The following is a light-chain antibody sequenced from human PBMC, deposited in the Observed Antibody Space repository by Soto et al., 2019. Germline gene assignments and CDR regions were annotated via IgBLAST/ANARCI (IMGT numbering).Light chain of an antibody. CDR3: QQHNSSPWT. CDR2: DAS. CDR1: QSISDW. Sequence: DIQLTQAASTLSASVGDRFTITCLASQSISDWLAWFQQKPGKAPKLMIYDASSLESGVPSRFSGSGSGTEFTLTINSLQPEDFATYYCQQHNSSPWTFGQGTKVDIK. J-gene: IGKJ1*01. V-gene: IGKV1-5*01.